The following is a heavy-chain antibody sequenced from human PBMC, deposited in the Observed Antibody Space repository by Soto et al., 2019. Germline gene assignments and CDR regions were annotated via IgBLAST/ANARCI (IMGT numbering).Heavy chain of an antibody. CDR3: AKDRGWAPFDN. Sequence: QVQLVESGGGVVQPGNSLRLSCAASGFTFHMYGMHWVRQAPGKGLEWVAIISDDGSKKHHADSAKGRFSISRDNSKSTLYLQMNSLRPDDTAIYYCAKDRGWAPFDNWGQGTLVTVSS. V-gene: IGHV3-30*18. D-gene: IGHD1-26*01. J-gene: IGHJ4*02. CDR1: GFTFHMYG. CDR2: ISDDGSKK.